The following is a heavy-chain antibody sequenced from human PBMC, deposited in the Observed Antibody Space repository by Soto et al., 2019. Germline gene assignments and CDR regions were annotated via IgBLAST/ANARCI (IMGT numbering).Heavy chain of an antibody. V-gene: IGHV3-33*06. D-gene: IGHD4-17*01. CDR2: IWYDGSNK. Sequence: GGSLRLSCVASGFTFSNYGMHWVRRAPGKGLEWVAVIWYDGSNKYYADSVTGRFTISRDISKSTLYLQMNGLRVEDTAIYYCAKDKEPDGAWDIDYWGHGTLVTVSS. CDR3: AKDKEPDGAWDIDY. CDR1: GFTFSNYG. J-gene: IGHJ4*01.